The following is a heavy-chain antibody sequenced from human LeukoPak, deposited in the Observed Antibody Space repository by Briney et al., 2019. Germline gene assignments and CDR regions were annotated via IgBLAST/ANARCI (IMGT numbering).Heavy chain of an antibody. CDR3: AKRRIVVVISSDAFDI. D-gene: IGHD3-22*01. J-gene: IGHJ3*02. Sequence: GGSLRLSCAASGFTFGNYWMSWVRQAPGKGLEWVSAISGSGGSTYYADSVKGRFTISRDNSKNTLYLQMNSLRAEDTAVYYCAKRRIVVVISSDAFDIWGQGTMVTVSS. CDR1: GFTFGNYW. V-gene: IGHV3-23*01. CDR2: ISGSGGST.